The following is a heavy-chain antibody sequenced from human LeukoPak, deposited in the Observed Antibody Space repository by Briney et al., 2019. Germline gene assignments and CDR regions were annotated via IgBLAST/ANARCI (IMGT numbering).Heavy chain of an antibody. D-gene: IGHD3-10*01. CDR3: ARDQLDLGFGEYSIDY. CDR1: GFTFSSYW. J-gene: IGHJ4*02. V-gene: IGHV3-7*01. Sequence: GGSLRLSCAASGFTFSSYWMSWVRQAPGKGLEWVANIKQDGSEKYYVDSVKGRFTISRDNAKNSLYLQMNSLRAEDTAVYYCARDQLDLGFGEYSIDYWGQGTLVTVSS. CDR2: IKQDGSEK.